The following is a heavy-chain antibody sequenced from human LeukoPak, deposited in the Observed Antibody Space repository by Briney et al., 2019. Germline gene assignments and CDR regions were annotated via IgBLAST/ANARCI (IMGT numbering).Heavy chain of an antibody. Sequence: GGSLILSCAASGFTFDDYAMHWVRQAPGKGLEWVSLINGDGGPTYYADSVKGRFTISRDNSKNTLYLQMNSLRAEDTAVYYCARERGAYNWNYVGYWGQGTLVTVSS. CDR1: GFTFDDYA. V-gene: IGHV3-43*02. D-gene: IGHD1-20*01. CDR3: ARERGAYNWNYVGY. CDR2: INGDGGPT. J-gene: IGHJ4*02.